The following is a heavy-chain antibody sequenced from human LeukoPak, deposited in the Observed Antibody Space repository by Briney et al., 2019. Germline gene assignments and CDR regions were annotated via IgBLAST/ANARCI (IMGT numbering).Heavy chain of an antibody. V-gene: IGHV4-59*01. CDR3: ARARYYDSSGYPGPDY. Sequence: SETLSLTCTVSGGSISSYYWSWIRQPPGKGLEWIGYIYYSGSTNYNPSLKSRVTISVDTSKNQFSLKLRPVTAADTAVYYCARARYYDSSGYPGPDYWGQGTLVTVSS. CDR2: IYYSGST. D-gene: IGHD3-22*01. CDR1: GGSISSYY. J-gene: IGHJ4*02.